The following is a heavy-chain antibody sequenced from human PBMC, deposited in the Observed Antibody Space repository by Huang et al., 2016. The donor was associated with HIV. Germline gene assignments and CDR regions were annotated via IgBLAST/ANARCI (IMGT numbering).Heavy chain of an antibody. CDR1: GYTFTSYD. CDR2: MKPNRGDT. Sequence: QVQLVQSGAEVKKPGASVKVSCKASGYTFTSYDINWVRQATGNGLEWMGWMKPNRGDTGYAQKFQGRVTMTRNTSISTAYMELSSLIFDDTAVYYCARGDSGSYLSDHYYYGMDVWGQGTTVTVSS. CDR3: ARGDSGSYLSDHYYYGMDV. D-gene: IGHD1-26*01. J-gene: IGHJ6*02. V-gene: IGHV1-8*01.